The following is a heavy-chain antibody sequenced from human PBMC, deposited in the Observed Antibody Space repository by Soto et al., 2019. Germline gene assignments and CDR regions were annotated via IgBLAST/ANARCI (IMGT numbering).Heavy chain of an antibody. CDR3: ARHFRSYSGGYHWFGP. D-gene: IGHD3-22*01. Sequence: SETLSLTCTVSGASISSGDYSWSWIRQHPGKGLEWIGYIFYSGTTYSNPSLKSRVTMSLGTSQNQISLRLKSVTAADTAVYYCARHFRSYSGGYHWFGPWGQGTLVTVSS. CDR1: GASISSGDYS. J-gene: IGHJ5*02. V-gene: IGHV4-31*03. CDR2: IFYSGTT.